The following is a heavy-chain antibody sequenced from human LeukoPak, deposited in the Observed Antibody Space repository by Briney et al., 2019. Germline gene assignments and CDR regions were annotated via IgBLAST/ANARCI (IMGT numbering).Heavy chain of an antibody. J-gene: IGHJ6*02. V-gene: IGHV1-46*01. CDR2: INPSGGST. CDR1: GYTFTGYY. CDR3: ARDLAIAAAAAYYYYGMDV. D-gene: IGHD6-13*01. Sequence: ASVKVSCKASGYTFTGYYMHWVRQAPGQGLEWMGIINPSGGSTSYAQKFQGRVTMTRDTSTSTVYMELSSLRSEDTAVYYCARDLAIAAAAAYYYYGMDVWGQGTTVTVSS.